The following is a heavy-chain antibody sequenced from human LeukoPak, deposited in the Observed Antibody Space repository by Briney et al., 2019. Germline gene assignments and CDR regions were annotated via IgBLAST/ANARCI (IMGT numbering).Heavy chain of an antibody. CDR2: IYSGGGT. CDR1: GFIVSSNY. J-gene: IGHJ4*02. V-gene: IGHV3-53*01. D-gene: IGHD3-22*01. Sequence: SGGSLRLSCAVSGFIVSSNYMSWVRQAPGKGLEWVSVIYSGGGTNYADSVKGRFTISRDKSKNTVYLQMNSLRGEDTAVYYCARDRYDSSGYYDYWGQGTLVTVSS. CDR3: ARDRYDSSGYYDY.